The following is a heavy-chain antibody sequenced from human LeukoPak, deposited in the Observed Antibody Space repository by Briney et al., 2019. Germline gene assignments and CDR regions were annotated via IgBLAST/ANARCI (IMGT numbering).Heavy chain of an antibody. V-gene: IGHV1-8*03. CDR3: ARDRAYPNDVFDI. D-gene: IGHD2-21*01. CDR1: GYTFTSYD. CDR2: MNPNSGNT. Sequence: ASVKVSCKASGYTFTSYDINWVRQATGQGLEWMGWMNPNSGNTGYAQKFQGRVTITRNTSISTAYMELSSLRSEDTAVYYCARDRAYPNDVFDIWGQGTMVTVSS. J-gene: IGHJ3*02.